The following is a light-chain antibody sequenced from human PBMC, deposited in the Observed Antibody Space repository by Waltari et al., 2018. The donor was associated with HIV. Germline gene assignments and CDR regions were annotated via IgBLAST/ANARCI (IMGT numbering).Light chain of an antibody. Sequence: QSALTQPASVSGSPGQSITISCTGTSSVVGTYSLVSWYQHPPGKAPKLMIYEGNKRPSGVSNRFSGSKSGNTASLTISGLQAEDEADYYCSSYTSFSTVLFGGGTKLTVL. CDR3: SSYTSFSTVL. CDR2: EGN. J-gene: IGLJ2*01. CDR1: SSVVGTYSL. V-gene: IGLV2-23*01.